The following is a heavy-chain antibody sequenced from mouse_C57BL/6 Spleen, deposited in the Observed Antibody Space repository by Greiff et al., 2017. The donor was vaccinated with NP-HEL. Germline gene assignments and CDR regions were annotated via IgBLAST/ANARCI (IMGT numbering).Heavy chain of an antibody. D-gene: IGHD1-1*01. CDR1: GYTFTSYW. Sequence: QVQLKQPGAELVRPGSSVKLSCKASGYTFTSYWMDWVKQRPGQGLEWIGNIYPSDSETHYNQKFKDKATLTVDKSSSTAYMQLSSLTSEDSAVYYCARGVIDYYGSRNFDYWGQGTTLTVSS. V-gene: IGHV1-61*01. J-gene: IGHJ2*01. CDR3: ARGVIDYYGSRNFDY. CDR2: IYPSDSET.